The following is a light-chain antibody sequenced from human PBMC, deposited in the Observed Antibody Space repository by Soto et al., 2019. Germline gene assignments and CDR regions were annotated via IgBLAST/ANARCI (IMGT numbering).Light chain of an antibody. V-gene: IGKV3-20*01. Sequence: EIVLTQSPGTLSLSPGERATLSCRASQSVSSGHLAWYQQKPGQAPRLLIYGASSRATGIPERSSGSGSGTDFALTINRLEPEDFAVYYCQQYGSSPWTFGQGTKVEI. J-gene: IGKJ1*01. CDR3: QQYGSSPWT. CDR2: GAS. CDR1: QSVSSGH.